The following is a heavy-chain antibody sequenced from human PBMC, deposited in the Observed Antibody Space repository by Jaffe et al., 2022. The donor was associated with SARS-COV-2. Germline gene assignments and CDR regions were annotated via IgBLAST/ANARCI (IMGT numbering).Heavy chain of an antibody. D-gene: IGHD3-22*01. Sequence: QVQLQESGPGLVKPSQTLSLTCTVSGGSISSGGYYWSWIRQHPGKGLEWIGYIYYSGSTYYNPSLKSRVTISVDTSKNQFSLKLSSVTAADTAVYYCARTLPRIWYPDYYDSSGYPEGPFDYWGQGTLVTVSS. V-gene: IGHV4-31*03. J-gene: IGHJ4*02. CDR3: ARTLPRIWYPDYYDSSGYPEGPFDY. CDR2: IYYSGST. CDR1: GGSISSGGYY.